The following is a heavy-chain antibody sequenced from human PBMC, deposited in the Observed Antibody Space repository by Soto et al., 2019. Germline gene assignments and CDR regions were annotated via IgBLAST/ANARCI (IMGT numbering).Heavy chain of an antibody. Sequence: EVQLVESGGGLVQPGRSLRLSCAASGFTFDDYAMHWVRQAPGKGLEWVSGISWNSGSIGYADSVKGRFTISRDNAKNSLYLQMNSLRAEDTALYYCAKDMLPCLYGDYGVALDYWGQGTLVTVSS. V-gene: IGHV3-9*01. D-gene: IGHD4-17*01. J-gene: IGHJ4*02. CDR1: GFTFDDYA. CDR3: AKDMLPCLYGDYGVALDY. CDR2: ISWNSGSI.